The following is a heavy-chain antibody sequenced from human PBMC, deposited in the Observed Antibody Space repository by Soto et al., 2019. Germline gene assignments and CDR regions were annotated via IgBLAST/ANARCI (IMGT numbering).Heavy chain of an antibody. CDR2: ISGSGGST. J-gene: IGHJ4*02. CDR1: GFTFSSYA. V-gene: IGHV3-23*01. Sequence: GGPLRLSCAAFGFTFSSYAMTWVRQAPGKGLEWVSAISGSGGSTYYADSVKGRFTISRDNSKNTLYLQMNSLRAEDTAVYYCANWPGVGATPFDYWGQGTLVTSPQ. D-gene: IGHD1-26*01. CDR3: ANWPGVGATPFDY.